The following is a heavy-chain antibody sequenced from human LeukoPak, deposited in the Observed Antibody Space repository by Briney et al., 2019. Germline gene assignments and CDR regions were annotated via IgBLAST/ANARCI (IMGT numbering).Heavy chain of an antibody. CDR2: IRYDGSNK. CDR3: AKDVDGYSSSWYEN. D-gene: IGHD6-13*01. J-gene: IGHJ4*02. CDR1: GFTFSSYG. V-gene: IGHV3-30*02. Sequence: PGGSLRLSCAASGFTFSSYGMHWVRQAPGKGLEWVAFIRYDGSNKYYADSVKGRFTISRDNAKNSLYLQMNSLRAEDTAVYYCAKDVDGYSSSWYENWGQGTLVTVSS.